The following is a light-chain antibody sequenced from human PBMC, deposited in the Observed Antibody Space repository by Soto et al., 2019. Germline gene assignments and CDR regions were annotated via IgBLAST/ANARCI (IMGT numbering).Light chain of an antibody. CDR2: DVS. CDR3: TSYTSSSTPYV. Sequence: QSVLTQPASVSGSPGQSITIPCAGTSSDVGGYTYVSWYQQRPGKAPKLMIYDVSNRPPGVSNRFSGSKSGNTASLTISGLQAEDEADYYCTSYTSSSTPYVFG. CDR1: SSDVGGYTY. J-gene: IGLJ1*01. V-gene: IGLV2-14*01.